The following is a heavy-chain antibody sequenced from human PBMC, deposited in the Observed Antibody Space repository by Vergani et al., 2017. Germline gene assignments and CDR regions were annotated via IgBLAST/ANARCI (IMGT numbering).Heavy chain of an antibody. Sequence: QVQLVQSGAEVKKPGASVKVSCKASGYTFTGYYMHWVRQAPGQGLEWMGWINPNSGGTNYAQKFQDRVTMTRDTSISTAYMELSRLRSDDTAVYYCARDVVVVVPADGGGDYWGQGTLVTVSS. CDR2: INPNSGGT. J-gene: IGHJ4*02. V-gene: IGHV1-2*02. CDR3: ARDVVVVVPADGGGDY. CDR1: GYTFTGYY. D-gene: IGHD2-2*01.